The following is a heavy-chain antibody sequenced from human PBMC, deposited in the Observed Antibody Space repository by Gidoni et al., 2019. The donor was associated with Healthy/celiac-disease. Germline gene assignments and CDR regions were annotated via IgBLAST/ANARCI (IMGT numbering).Heavy chain of an antibody. V-gene: IGHV3-49*04. CDR2: IRRKAYGGTT. CDR3: TKGGYCSGGSCFPYYYYGMDV. D-gene: IGHD2-15*01. J-gene: IGHJ6*02. CDR1: GFTLGDYG. Sequence: EVHLVESWGGLVQPGRSRRLCCTASGFTLGDYGMGWVRQAPGKGLECVGFIRRKAYGGTTEYAASVKGRFTIALDDSKSIAYLQMTSLKPEDTAVYYCTKGGYCSGGSCFPYYYYGMDVWGQGTTVTVSS.